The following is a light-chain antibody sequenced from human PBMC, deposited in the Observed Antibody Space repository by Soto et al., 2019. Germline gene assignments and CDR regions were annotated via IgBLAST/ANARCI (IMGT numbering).Light chain of an antibody. J-gene: IGLJ1*01. V-gene: IGLV1-44*01. CDR2: TNN. CDR3: AAWDDSLNGYV. Sequence: QSVLTQAPSASGTPGQRVTISCSGSSSNIGSHTVNWYQQLPGTAPQLLIYTNNQRPSGVPDRFSGSKSGTSASQAISGLQSEDEADYYCAAWDDSLNGYVFGTGTKLTVL. CDR1: SSNIGSHT.